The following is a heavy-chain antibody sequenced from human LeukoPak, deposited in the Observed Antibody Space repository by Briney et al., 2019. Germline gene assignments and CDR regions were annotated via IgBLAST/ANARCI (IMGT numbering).Heavy chain of an antibody. J-gene: IGHJ4*02. CDR1: GFTFSSYS. Sequence: HTGGSLRLSCAASGFTFSSYSMNWVRQAPGKGLEWVSYISSSSSTIYYADSVKGRFTISRDNAKNSLYLQMNSLRAEDTAVYYCARDKAVGPTLLDYWGQGTLVTVSS. CDR3: ARDKAVGPTLLDY. D-gene: IGHD1-26*01. CDR2: ISSSSSTI. V-gene: IGHV3-48*01.